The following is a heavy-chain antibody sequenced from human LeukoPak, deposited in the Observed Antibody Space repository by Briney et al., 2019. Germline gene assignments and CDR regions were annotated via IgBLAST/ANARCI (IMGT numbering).Heavy chain of an antibody. CDR1: GFTFSSYW. D-gene: IGHD6-6*01. CDR3: AGEVYSSSSSR. CDR2: INQDGSEK. V-gene: IGHV3-7*01. J-gene: IGHJ4*02. Sequence: GGSLRLSCAASGFTFSSYWMSWVRQAPGKGLDWVANINQDGSEKYYVDSVKGRFTISRDSAKNSLYLQMNSLRAEDTAVYYCAGEVYSSSSSRWGQGTLVTVSS.